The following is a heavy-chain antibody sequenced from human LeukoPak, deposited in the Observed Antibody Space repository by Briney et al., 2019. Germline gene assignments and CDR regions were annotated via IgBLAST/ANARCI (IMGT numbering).Heavy chain of an antibody. CDR3: ARTQVNYFDY. CDR2: ISSSSSYI. D-gene: IGHD2-21*01. V-gene: IGHV3-21*01. Sequence: GGSLRLSCAASGFTFSSSSMNWVRQAPGKGLEWVSSISSSSSYIYYADSVKGRFTISRGNAKNSLYLQMNSLRAEDTAVYYCARTQVNYFDYWGQGTLVTVSS. CDR1: GFTFSSSS. J-gene: IGHJ4*02.